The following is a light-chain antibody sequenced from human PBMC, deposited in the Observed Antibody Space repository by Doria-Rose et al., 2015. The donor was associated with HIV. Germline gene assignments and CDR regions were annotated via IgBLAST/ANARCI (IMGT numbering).Light chain of an antibody. V-gene: IGKV3-20*01. J-gene: IGKJ1*01. CDR1: RSFSSTY. Sequence: DIVMTQSPGTLSLSPGERATLSCRASRSFSSTYLAWYQQKPGQAPSLLIYDGSTRATGIPDRFSASGSGTDFTLTINRLEPEDCALYYCHQYGTSWTCGQGTKVEI. CDR2: DGS. CDR3: HQYGTSWT.